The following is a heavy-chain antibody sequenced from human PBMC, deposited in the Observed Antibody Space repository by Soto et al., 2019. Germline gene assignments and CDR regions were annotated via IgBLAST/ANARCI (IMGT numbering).Heavy chain of an antibody. J-gene: IGHJ6*03. V-gene: IGHV4-34*01. CDR1: GGSFSGYY. CDR3: ARGWRMVRGVITYYYYYYYMAV. Sequence: SETLSLSCAVYGGSFSGYYWSWIRQPPGKGLEWIGEINHSGSTNYNPSLKSRVTISVDTSKNQFSLKLSSVTAADTAVYYCARGWRMVRGVITYYYYYYYMAVWGKGTTVTVSS. D-gene: IGHD3-10*01. CDR2: INHSGST.